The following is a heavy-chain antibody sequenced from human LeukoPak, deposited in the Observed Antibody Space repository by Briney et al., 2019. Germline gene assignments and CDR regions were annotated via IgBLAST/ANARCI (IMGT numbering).Heavy chain of an antibody. CDR2: TKQDGSEK. J-gene: IGHJ4*02. Sequence: GGSLRLSCAASGFTFSSYWMSWVRQAPGKGLEWVAHTKQDGSEKYYVDSVKGRFTISRDNAKNSLYLQTNSLRAEDTAVYYCAREQYCSSTSCYPLGTYYFDYWGQGTLVTVSS. V-gene: IGHV3-7*01. CDR1: GFTFSSYW. D-gene: IGHD2-2*01. CDR3: AREQYCSSTSCYPLGTYYFDY.